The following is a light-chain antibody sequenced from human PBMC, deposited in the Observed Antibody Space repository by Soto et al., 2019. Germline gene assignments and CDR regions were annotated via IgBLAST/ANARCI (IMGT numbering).Light chain of an antibody. J-gene: IGLJ2*01. V-gene: IGLV1-51*01. Sequence: QSVLTQPPSVSAAPGQKVTISCSGSSSNIGNNYVSWYQQLPGTAPKLLIYDNNKRPSGIPHRFSGSKSGPSATLGITGLQTGDEADYYCGTWDSSLSAVVFGGGTKLTVL. CDR1: SSNIGNNY. CDR2: DNN. CDR3: GTWDSSLSAVV.